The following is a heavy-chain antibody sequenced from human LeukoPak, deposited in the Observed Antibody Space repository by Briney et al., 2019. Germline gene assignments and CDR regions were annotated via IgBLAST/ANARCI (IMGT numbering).Heavy chain of an antibody. CDR2: IYHSGST. D-gene: IGHD5-18*01. V-gene: IGHV4-30-2*01. CDR1: GGSISSGGYS. Sequence: PSETLSLTCAVSGGSISSGGYSWSWIRQPPGKGLEWIGYIYHSGSTYYNPSLKSRVTISVDRSKNQFSLKLSSETAADTAVYYCARESGTAMAYWGQGTLVTVSS. J-gene: IGHJ4*02. CDR3: ARESGTAMAY.